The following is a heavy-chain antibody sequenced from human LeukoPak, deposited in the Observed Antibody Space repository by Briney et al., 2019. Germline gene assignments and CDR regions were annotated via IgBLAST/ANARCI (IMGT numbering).Heavy chain of an antibody. V-gene: IGHV4-38-2*01. J-gene: IGHJ6*03. D-gene: IGHD3-3*01. CDR3: ARHDYDGGYYMDV. CDR2: IYHSGST. Sequence: SKTLSLTCAVSGYSISSGYYWGWIRQPPGKGLEWIGSIYHSGSTYYNPSLKSRVTISVDTSKNQFSLQLSSVTAADTAVYYCARHDYDGGYYMDVWGKGTTVTVSS. CDR1: GYSISSGYY.